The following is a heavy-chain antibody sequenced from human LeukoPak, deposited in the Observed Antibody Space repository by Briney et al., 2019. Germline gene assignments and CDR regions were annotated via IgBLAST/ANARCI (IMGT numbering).Heavy chain of an antibody. J-gene: IGHJ4*02. CDR1: GFTFSSYA. Sequence: GGSLRLSCAASGFTFSSYAMSWVRQAPGKGLEWVSAISGSGGSTYYADSVKGRFTISRDNSENTLYLQMNSLRAEDTAVYYCAKHGYSSGWYYFDYWGQGTLVTVSS. V-gene: IGHV3-23*01. CDR3: AKHGYSSGWYYFDY. CDR2: ISGSGGST. D-gene: IGHD6-19*01.